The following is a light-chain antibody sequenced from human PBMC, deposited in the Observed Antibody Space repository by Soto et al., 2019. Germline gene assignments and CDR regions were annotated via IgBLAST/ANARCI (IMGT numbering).Light chain of an antibody. CDR3: QSYDDPKI. Sequence: NFMLTQPHSVSESPGKTVTISCTRSSGSIASDYVHWYQLRPGSAPTTLIYDNNLRPSGVPDRFSGSIDSSSNSASLTISGLKTEDEADYHCQSYDDPKIFGGGTKVTVL. J-gene: IGLJ2*01. CDR2: DNN. CDR1: SGSIASDY. V-gene: IGLV6-57*04.